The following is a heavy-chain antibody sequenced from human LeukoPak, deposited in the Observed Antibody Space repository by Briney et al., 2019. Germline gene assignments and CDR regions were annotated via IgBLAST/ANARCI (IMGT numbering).Heavy chain of an antibody. CDR2: INHSGST. D-gene: IGHD5-18*01. Sequence: PSETLSLTCAVYGGSFSGYYWSWIRQPPGKGLEWIGEINHSGSTNYNPSLKSRVTISVDTSKNQFSLKLSSVTAADTAVYYCARHPRVQLWLNAFDIWGQGTMVTVSS. CDR1: GGSFSGYY. V-gene: IGHV4-34*01. CDR3: ARHPRVQLWLNAFDI. J-gene: IGHJ3*02.